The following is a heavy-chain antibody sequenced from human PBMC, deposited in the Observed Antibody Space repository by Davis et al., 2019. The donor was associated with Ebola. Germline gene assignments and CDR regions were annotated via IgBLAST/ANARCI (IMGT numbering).Heavy chain of an antibody. CDR1: GYIYTNYW. CDR3: VIRSSWYWHFDL. V-gene: IGHV5-10-1*01. D-gene: IGHD6-13*01. J-gene: IGHJ2*01. CDR2: MDPPDSYN. Sequence: ESLIISCQCPGYIYTNYWIAWLRHVPEKGLAWIGKMDPPDSYNNYSPSFQGHVTISVDKSITTAYLQWSSLKASDSAMYYCVIRSSWYWHFDLWGRGTLVTVSA.